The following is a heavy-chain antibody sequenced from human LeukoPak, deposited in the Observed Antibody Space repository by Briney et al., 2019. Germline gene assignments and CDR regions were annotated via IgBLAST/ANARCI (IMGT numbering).Heavy chain of an antibody. V-gene: IGHV4-34*01. CDR3: ARVRDYVWGSYRPFDY. CDR1: GGSFSGYY. CDR2: INHSGST. D-gene: IGHD3-16*02. J-gene: IGHJ4*02. Sequence: SETLSLTCAVYGGSFSGYYWSWIRQPPGKGLEWIGEINHSGSTNYNPSLKSRVTISVDTSKYQFSLKLSSVTAADTAVYYCARVRDYVWGSYRPFDYWGQGTLVTVSS.